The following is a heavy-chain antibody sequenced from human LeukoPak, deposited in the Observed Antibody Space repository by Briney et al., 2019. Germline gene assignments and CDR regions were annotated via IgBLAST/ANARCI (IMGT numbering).Heavy chain of an antibody. D-gene: IGHD1-26*01. CDR3: ARLAAYSGSYLRDY. J-gene: IGHJ4*02. Sequence: GGSLRLSCAASGCSFSNHWMNWVRLAPGAGLEWVANIKQDGGEKSYVDSVKGRFTISRDNAKNSLHLQMNSLRAEDTAVYYCARLAAYSGSYLRDYWGQGTLVTVSS. CDR2: IKQDGGEK. V-gene: IGHV3-7*01. CDR1: GCSFSNHW.